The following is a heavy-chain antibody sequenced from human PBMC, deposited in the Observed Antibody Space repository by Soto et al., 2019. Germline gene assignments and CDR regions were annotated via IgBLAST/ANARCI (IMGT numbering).Heavy chain of an antibody. CDR1: GYNLTQYW. CDR2: IDPSDSYS. CDR3: ARRVFDP. V-gene: IGHV5-10-1*01. J-gene: IGHJ5*02. Sequence: PGEPLKISCKAFGYNLTQYWMNWVRQTPGKGLQWMGRIDPSDSYSDYGPSFQGHVRISFDRTLNTVFLHWTSPQASVSGFYFCARRVFDPWGQGTLVTVSS.